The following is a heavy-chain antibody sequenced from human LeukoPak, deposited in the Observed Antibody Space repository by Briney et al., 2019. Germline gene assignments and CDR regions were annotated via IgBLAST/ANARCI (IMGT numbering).Heavy chain of an antibody. CDR3: AKDLGIVVVPAAIAGFDY. Sequence: PGRSLRLSCAASGFTFSTYGMHWVRQAPDKGLEWVAVISYDGTNKYYADSVKGRFTISRDNSKNTLYLQMNSLRAEDTAVYYCAKDLGIVVVPAAIAGFDYWGQGTLVTVSS. V-gene: IGHV3-30*18. J-gene: IGHJ4*02. CDR1: GFTFSTYG. D-gene: IGHD2-2*03. CDR2: ISYDGTNK.